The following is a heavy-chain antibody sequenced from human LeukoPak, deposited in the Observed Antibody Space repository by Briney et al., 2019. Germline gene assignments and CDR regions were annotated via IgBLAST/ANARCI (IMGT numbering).Heavy chain of an antibody. V-gene: IGHV4-34*01. Sequence: SETLSLTCTVSGGSISSYYWSWIRQPPGKGLEWIGEINHSGSTNYNPSLKSRVTISVDTSKNQFFLKLSSVTAADTAVYYCARDRTGSKYNWNGFDYWGQGTLVTVSS. D-gene: IGHD1-1*01. J-gene: IGHJ4*02. CDR3: ARDRTGSKYNWNGFDY. CDR1: GGSISSYY. CDR2: INHSGST.